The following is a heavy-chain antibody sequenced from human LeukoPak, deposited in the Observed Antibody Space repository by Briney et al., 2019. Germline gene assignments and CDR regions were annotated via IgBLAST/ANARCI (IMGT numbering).Heavy chain of an antibody. V-gene: IGHV4-39*01. CDR2: TYYTGST. D-gene: IGHD3-16*01. Sequence: SETLSLTCSVSGGSISSRSYYWGWVRQPPGKGLEWIGSTYYTGSTYYNPSLRSRVSISGDTSKNQVSLKVNSVTAADTAVYYCARLGAAPGPPHYVYYGMDVWGQGATVTVS. CDR3: ARLGAAPGPPHYVYYGMDV. CDR1: GGSISSRSYY. J-gene: IGHJ6*02.